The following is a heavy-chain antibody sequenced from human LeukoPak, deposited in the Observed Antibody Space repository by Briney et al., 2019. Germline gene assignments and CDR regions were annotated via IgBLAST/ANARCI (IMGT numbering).Heavy chain of an antibody. CDR1: GGSISSGDYY. J-gene: IGHJ3*02. Sequence: SETLSLTCTVSGGSISSGDYYWSWIRQPPGKGLEWIGYIYYSGSTYYNPSLKSRVTISVDTSKNQFSLKLSSVTVADTAVYYYARDYNRDAFDIWGQGTMVTVSS. D-gene: IGHD1-1*01. CDR3: ARDYNRDAFDI. V-gene: IGHV4-30-4*01. CDR2: IYYSGST.